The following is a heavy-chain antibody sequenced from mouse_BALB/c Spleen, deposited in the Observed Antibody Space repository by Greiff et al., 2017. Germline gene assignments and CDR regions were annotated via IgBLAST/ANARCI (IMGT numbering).Heavy chain of an antibody. V-gene: IGHV1-80*01. Sequence: VQLQQSGAELVRPGSSAKISCKASGYAFSSYWMNWVKQRPGQGLEWIGQIYPGDGDTNYNGKFKGKATLTADKSSSTAYMQLSSLTSEDSAVYFCARSDAMDYWGQGTSVTVSS. CDR2: IYPGDGDT. J-gene: IGHJ4*01. CDR3: ARSDAMDY. CDR1: GYAFSSYW.